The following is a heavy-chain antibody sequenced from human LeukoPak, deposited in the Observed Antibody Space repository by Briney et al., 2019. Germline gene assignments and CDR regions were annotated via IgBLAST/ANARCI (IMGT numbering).Heavy chain of an antibody. Sequence: GGSLRLSCAASGFTFSSYGMHWVRQAPGKGLEWVAFTSYDGINKYYADSVKGRFTISRDNSRNTLYLQMNSLRAEDTAVYYCARRSSSWEYFDYWGQGTLVTVSS. J-gene: IGHJ4*02. D-gene: IGHD6-13*01. CDR1: GFTFSSYG. CDR3: ARRSSSWEYFDY. V-gene: IGHV3-30*03. CDR2: TSYDGINK.